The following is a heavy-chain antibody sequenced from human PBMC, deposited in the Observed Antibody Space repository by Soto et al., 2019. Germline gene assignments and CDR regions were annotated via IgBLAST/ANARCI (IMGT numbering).Heavy chain of an antibody. D-gene: IGHD2-15*01. CDR3: AHTIFRYSFYYYYGMDV. Sequence: QITLKESGPTLVKPKQTLTLTCTFSGFSLTTSGVGVGWIRQPPGKALEWLAVIYWDDEKRYSPSLKSRFTITKDTSKNQVVLTMTNMDPVDTATYYCAHTIFRYSFYYYYGMDVWGQGTTVTVSS. J-gene: IGHJ6*02. CDR2: IYWDDEK. CDR1: GFSLTTSGVG. V-gene: IGHV2-5*02.